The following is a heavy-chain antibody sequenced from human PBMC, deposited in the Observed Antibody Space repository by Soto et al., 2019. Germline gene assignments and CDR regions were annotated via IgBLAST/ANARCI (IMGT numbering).Heavy chain of an antibody. CDR2: ISGSGGST. CDR1: GFTFSSYA. V-gene: IGHV3-23*01. D-gene: IGHD3-3*01. J-gene: IGHJ4*02. CDR3: AKIPLLYDFWSGIRDY. Sequence: GGSLRLSCAASGFTFSSYAMSWVRQAPGKGLEWVSAISGSGGSTYYADSVKGRFTISRDNSKNTLYLQMNSLRAEDTAVYYCAKIPLLYDFWSGIRDYWGQGTLVTVSS.